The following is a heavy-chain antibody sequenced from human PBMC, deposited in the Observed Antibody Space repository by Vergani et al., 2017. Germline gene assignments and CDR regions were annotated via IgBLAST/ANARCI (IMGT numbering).Heavy chain of an antibody. CDR3: ARAYCGGDCYAPYYYYGMDV. D-gene: IGHD2-21*02. CDR2: IYTSGST. J-gene: IGHJ6*02. CDR1: GGSISSGSYY. Sequence: QVQLQESGPGLVKPSQTLSLTCTVSGGSISSGSYYWSWIRQPAGKGLEWIGSIYTSGSTNYNPSLKSRVTISVDTSKNQFSLKLSSVTAADTAVYYCARAYCGGDCYAPYYYYGMDVWGQGTTVTVSS. V-gene: IGHV4-61*02.